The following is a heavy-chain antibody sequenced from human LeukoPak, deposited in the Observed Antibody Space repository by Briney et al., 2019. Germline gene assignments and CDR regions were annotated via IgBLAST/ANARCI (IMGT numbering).Heavy chain of an antibody. Sequence: GASVRVSCKASGYTFTGYYMHWVRQAPGQGLEWMGWINPNSGGTNYAQKFQGRVTMTRDTSISTVYMELSSLRSEDTAVYYCARVARDSSGYYYGSYFDYWGQGTLVTVSS. V-gene: IGHV1-2*02. CDR3: ARVARDSSGYYYGSYFDY. J-gene: IGHJ4*02. CDR2: INPNSGGT. CDR1: GYTFTGYY. D-gene: IGHD3-22*01.